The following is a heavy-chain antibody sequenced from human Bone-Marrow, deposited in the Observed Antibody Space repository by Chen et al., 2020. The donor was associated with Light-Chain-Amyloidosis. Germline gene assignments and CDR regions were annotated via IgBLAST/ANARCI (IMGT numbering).Heavy chain of an antibody. CDR1: GFTFSSYD. D-gene: IGHD6-19*01. CDR3: ARYSSVWLHFDY. J-gene: IGHJ4*02. V-gene: IGHV3-30*02. CDR2: IRYDGSNK. Sequence: QVQLVESGGGVVQPGGSLRLSCAASGFTFSSYDMHWVRQAPGKGLEWVAFIRYDGSNKYYADSVKGRFTISRDNSKNTLYLQMNSLRAEDTAVYYCARYSSVWLHFDYWGQGTLVTVSS.